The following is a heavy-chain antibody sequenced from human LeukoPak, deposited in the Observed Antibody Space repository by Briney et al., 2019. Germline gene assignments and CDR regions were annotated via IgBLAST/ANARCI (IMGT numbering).Heavy chain of an antibody. CDR3: ARGPYYYDSSGYLFDY. J-gene: IGHJ4*02. CDR1: GYTFTSYD. Sequence: ASVKVSCKASGYTFTSYDINWVRQAPGQGLEWMGWMNPNSGNTGYAQKFQGRVTMTRNTSISTAYMELSSLRSEDTAVYYCARGPYYYDSSGYLFDYWGQGTLVTVSS. V-gene: IGHV1-8*01. D-gene: IGHD3-22*01. CDR2: MNPNSGNT.